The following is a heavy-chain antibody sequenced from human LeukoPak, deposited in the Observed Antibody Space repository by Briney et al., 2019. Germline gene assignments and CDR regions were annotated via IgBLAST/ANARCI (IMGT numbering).Heavy chain of an antibody. CDR2: IYHSGST. V-gene: IGHV4-4*02. Sequence: PSETLSLTCAVSGGSISSSNWWSWVRQPPGKGLEWIGEIYHSGSTNYNPSLKSRVTISVDKSKNQFSLKLSSVTAADTAVYYCARQGRYSSTWLTKYYFDYWGQGTLVTVSS. J-gene: IGHJ4*02. CDR1: GGSISSSNW. D-gene: IGHD6-13*01. CDR3: ARQGRYSSTWLTKYYFDY.